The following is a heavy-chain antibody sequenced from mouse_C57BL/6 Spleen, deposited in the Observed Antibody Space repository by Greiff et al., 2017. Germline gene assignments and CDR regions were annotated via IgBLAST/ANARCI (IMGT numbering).Heavy chain of an antibody. CDR1: GYTFTDYY. J-gene: IGHJ3*01. V-gene: IGHV1-26*01. CDR2: INPNNGGT. D-gene: IGHD2-3*01. CDR3: ARTDGYYGGFAY. Sequence: EVQLQQSGPELVKPGASVKISCKASGYTFTDYYMNWVKQSPGKSLEWIGDINPNNGGTSYNQKFKGKATLTVDKSSSTAYMELRSLTSEDSAVSYCARTDGYYGGFAYWGQGTLVTVSA.